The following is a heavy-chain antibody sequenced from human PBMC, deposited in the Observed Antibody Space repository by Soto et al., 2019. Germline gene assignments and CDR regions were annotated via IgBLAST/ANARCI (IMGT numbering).Heavy chain of an antibody. CDR1: GGSITSGDYY. J-gene: IGHJ4*02. V-gene: IGHV4-30-4*01. D-gene: IGHD3-10*01. CDR2: IYYSGST. CDR3: ARWWFGEFFDY. Sequence: QVQLQESGPGLVKPSQTLSLTCTVSGGSITSGDYYWSWIRQPPGKGLEWIGFIYYSGSTYYNPSLKSRVTISVDTSKNQFSLNLSSVTAADTAVYYCARWWFGEFFDYWGQGTLVTVSS.